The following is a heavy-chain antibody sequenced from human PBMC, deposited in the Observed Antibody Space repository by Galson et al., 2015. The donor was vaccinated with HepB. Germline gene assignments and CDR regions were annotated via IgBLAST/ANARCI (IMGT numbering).Heavy chain of an antibody. CDR2: ISSSSSYI. Sequence: SLRLSCAASGFTFSSYSMNWVRQAPGKGLEWVSSISSSSSYIYYADSVKGRFTISRDNAKNSLYLQMNSLRAEDTAVYYCARDTTIFGVVIIEDAFDIWGQGTMVTVSS. V-gene: IGHV3-21*01. CDR3: ARDTTIFGVVIIEDAFDI. CDR1: GFTFSSYS. J-gene: IGHJ3*02. D-gene: IGHD3-3*01.